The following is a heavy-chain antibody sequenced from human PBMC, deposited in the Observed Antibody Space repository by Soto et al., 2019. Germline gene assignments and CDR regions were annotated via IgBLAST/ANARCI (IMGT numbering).Heavy chain of an antibody. CDR1: GFTFSSYA. CDR3: AKVPAYSDYGVIYWYFDL. V-gene: IGHV3-23*01. CDR2: MSGSGGRS. Sequence: EVQLLESGGGLVQPGGSLRLSCAASGFTFSSYAMSWVRQAPGKGLEWVSAMSGSGGRSFYADSVKGRFTISRDNSKNTLYLQMNSLRAEDTAVYSCAKVPAYSDYGVIYWYFDLWGSGTLVTVSS. D-gene: IGHD4-17*01. J-gene: IGHJ2*01.